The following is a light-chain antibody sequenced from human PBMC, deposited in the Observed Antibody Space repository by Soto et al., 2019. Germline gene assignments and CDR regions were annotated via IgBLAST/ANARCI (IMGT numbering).Light chain of an antibody. CDR3: CSYAGSYTP. V-gene: IGLV2-11*01. CDR2: DVS. CDR1: SSDVGGYNY. Sequence: QSTLTQPRSMSVFPGHPVTISCTGTSSDVGGYNYVSWYQQHPGKAPKLMIYDVSKRPSGVPDRFSGSKSGNTASLTISGLQAEDEADYYCCSYAGSYTPFGTGTKVTAL. J-gene: IGLJ1*01.